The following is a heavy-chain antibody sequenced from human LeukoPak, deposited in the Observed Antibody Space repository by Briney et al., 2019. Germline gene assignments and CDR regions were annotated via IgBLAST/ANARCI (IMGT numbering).Heavy chain of an antibody. D-gene: IGHD6-13*01. V-gene: IGHV1-18*04. CDR1: GYTFTDYY. CDR2: ISAYNGNT. J-gene: IGHJ4*02. Sequence: ASVKVSCKASGYTFTDYYIHWVRQAPGQGLEWMGWISAYNGNTNYAQKLQGRVTMTTDTSTSTAYMELRSLRSDDTAVYYCARWDGYSSSWYSHHLDYWGQGTLVTVSS. CDR3: ARWDGYSSSWYSHHLDY.